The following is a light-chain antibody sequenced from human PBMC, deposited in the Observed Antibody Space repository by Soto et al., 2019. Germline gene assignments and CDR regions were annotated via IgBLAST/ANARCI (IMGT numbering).Light chain of an antibody. CDR3: QQGYSNPWT. CDR2: AAS. V-gene: IGKV1-39*01. J-gene: IGKJ1*01. CDR1: QTVNTY. Sequence: DIQMTQSPSSLSASIGDRVTITCRASQTVNTYLHWYQQKPGKAPKLLIYAASNLQSGVPSRFSGSGSGTNCTLSLNSLQPEDFATYYCQQGYSNPWTFGQGTKVEIK.